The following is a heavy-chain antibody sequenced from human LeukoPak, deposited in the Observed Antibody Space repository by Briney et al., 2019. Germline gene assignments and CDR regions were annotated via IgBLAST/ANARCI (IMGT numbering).Heavy chain of an antibody. J-gene: IGHJ4*02. CDR1: GGSFSGYY. V-gene: IGHV4-34*01. CDR3: ARKYSGSYYGY. CDR2: INHSGST. Sequence: SETLSLTCAVYGGSFSGYYWSWIRQPPGKGLEWIGEINHSGSTNYNPSLRSRVTILVDTSKNQFSLKLSSVTAADTAVYYCARKYSGSYYGYWGQGTLVTVSS. D-gene: IGHD1-26*01.